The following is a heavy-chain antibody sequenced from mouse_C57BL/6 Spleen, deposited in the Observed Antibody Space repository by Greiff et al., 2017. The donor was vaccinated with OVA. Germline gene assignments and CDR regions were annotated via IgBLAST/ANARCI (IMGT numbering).Heavy chain of an antibody. J-gene: IGHJ3*01. Sequence: QVQLQQSGAELARPGASVKLSCKASGYTFTSYGISWVKQRTGQGLEWIGEIYPRSGNTYYNEKFKGKATLTADKSSSTAYMELRSLTSEDSAVYFCARSPYDYDGFAYWGKGTLVTVSA. D-gene: IGHD2-4*01. CDR1: GYTFTSYG. V-gene: IGHV1-81*01. CDR3: ARSPYDYDGFAY. CDR2: IYPRSGNT.